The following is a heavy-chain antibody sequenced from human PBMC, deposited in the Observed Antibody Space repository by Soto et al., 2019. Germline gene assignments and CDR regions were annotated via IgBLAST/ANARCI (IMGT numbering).Heavy chain of an antibody. D-gene: IGHD3-10*01. CDR1: GFTFSSYA. CDR3: ARARLNYYGLLDY. J-gene: IGHJ4*02. Sequence: PGGSLRLSCAASGFTFSSYAMSWVRQAPGKGLEWVSAISGSGGSTYYADSVKGRFTISRDNSKNTLYLQMNSLRAEDTAVYYCARARLNYYGLLDYWGQGTLVTVSS. V-gene: IGHV3-23*01. CDR2: ISGSGGST.